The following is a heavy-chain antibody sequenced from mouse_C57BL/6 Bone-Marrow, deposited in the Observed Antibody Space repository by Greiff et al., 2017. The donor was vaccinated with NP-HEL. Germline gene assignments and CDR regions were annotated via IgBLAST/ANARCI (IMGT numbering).Heavy chain of an antibody. CDR1: GYTFTSYW. V-gene: IGHV1-59*01. Sequence: QVQLQQPGAELVRPGTSVKLSCKASGYTFTSYWLHWVKQRPGQGLEWIGVIDPSDSYTNYNQKFKGKATLTVDTSSSPAYMQLSSLTSEDSAVYYCARSATMGVYSNYPDVWGTGTTVTVSS. CDR3: ARSATMGVYSNYPDV. CDR2: IDPSDSYT. J-gene: IGHJ1*03. D-gene: IGHD2-5*01.